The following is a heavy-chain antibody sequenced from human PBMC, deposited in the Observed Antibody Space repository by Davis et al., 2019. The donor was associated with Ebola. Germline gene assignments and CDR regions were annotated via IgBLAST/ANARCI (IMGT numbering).Heavy chain of an antibody. CDR1: GSAFNNAW. D-gene: IGHD4-11*01. Sequence: PGGSLRLSCEASGSAFNNAWMTWVRQAPGKGLEWVGRIKTKTDDGTADYAASVKGRFTISRDDSKNTLYLQMNGLQTDDTAIYYCTTMRATVTTDYWGQGALVTVSS. J-gene: IGHJ4*02. V-gene: IGHV3-15*01. CDR2: IKTKTDDGTA. CDR3: TTMRATVTTDY.